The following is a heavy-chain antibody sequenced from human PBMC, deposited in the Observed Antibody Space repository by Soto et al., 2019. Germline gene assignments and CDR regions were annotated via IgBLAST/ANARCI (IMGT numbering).Heavy chain of an antibody. CDR1: GGSISSYY. J-gene: IGHJ3*02. CDR3: ARQSGYRPLDAFDI. CDR2: IYYSGST. Sequence: SETLSLTCTVSGGSISSYYWSWIRQPPGKGLEWIGYIYYSGSTNYNPSLKSRVTISVDTSKNQFSLKLSSVTAADTAVYYCARQSGYRPLDAFDIWGQGTMVTVSS. V-gene: IGHV4-59*08. D-gene: IGHD3-16*02.